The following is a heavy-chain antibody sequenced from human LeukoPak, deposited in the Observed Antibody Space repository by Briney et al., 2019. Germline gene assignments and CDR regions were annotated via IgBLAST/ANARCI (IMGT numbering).Heavy chain of an antibody. V-gene: IGHV3-49*03. J-gene: IGHJ4*02. CDR3: TRDLSRTSGYSSSWYDGGIAGY. CDR1: GFTFGDYA. Sequence: GGSLRLSCTASGFTFGDYAMSWFRQAPGKGLEWVGFIRSKAYGGTTEYAASVKGRFTISRDDSKSVAYLQMNSLKTEDTAVYYCTRDLSRTSGYSSSWYDGGIAGYWGQGTLVTVSS. CDR2: IRSKAYGGTT. D-gene: IGHD6-13*01.